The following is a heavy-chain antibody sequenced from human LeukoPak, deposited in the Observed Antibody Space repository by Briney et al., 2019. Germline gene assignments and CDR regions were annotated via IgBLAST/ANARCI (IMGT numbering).Heavy chain of an antibody. Sequence: SETLSLTCAVYGGSFSGYWSWIRQPPGKGLEWIGEINHTGSTNYNPSLKGRVTISVDTSKNQFSLKLSFVTAADTAVYFCARRSHYSGWYVWGQGTLVTVSS. D-gene: IGHD6-19*01. CDR2: INHTGST. CDR3: ARRSHYSGWYV. CDR1: GGSFSGY. V-gene: IGHV4-34*01. J-gene: IGHJ1*01.